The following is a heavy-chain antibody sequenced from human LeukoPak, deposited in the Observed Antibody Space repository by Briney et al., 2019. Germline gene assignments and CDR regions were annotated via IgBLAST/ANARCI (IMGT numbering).Heavy chain of an antibody. CDR1: GFTFSSYS. D-gene: IGHD5-12*01. V-gene: IGHV3-21*01. Sequence: GGSLRLSCAASGFTFSSYSMNWVRQAPGKGLEWVSSISSSSSYIYYADSVKGRFTISRDNAKNSLYLQMNSLRAEDTAVYYCARDKDRMVATQSFDYWGQGTLVTVSS. CDR2: ISSSSSYI. CDR3: ARDKDRMVATQSFDY. J-gene: IGHJ4*02.